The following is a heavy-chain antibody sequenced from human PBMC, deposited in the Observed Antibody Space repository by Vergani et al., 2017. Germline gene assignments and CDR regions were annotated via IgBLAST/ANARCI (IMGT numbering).Heavy chain of an antibody. V-gene: IGHV1-69*01. Sequence: QVQLVQSGAEVKKPGSSVKVSCKASGGTFSSYAISWVRQAPGQGLEWMGGIIPILGTANYAQKFQGRVTITADESTSTAYMELSGLRSEDTAVYCCARQRGAAGTEERGYFDLWGRGTLVTVSS. CDR3: ARQRGAAGTEERGYFDL. J-gene: IGHJ2*01. CDR1: GGTFSSYA. D-gene: IGHD6-13*01. CDR2: IIPILGTA.